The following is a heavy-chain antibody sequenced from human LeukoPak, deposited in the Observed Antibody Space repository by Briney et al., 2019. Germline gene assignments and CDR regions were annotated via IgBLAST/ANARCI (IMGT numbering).Heavy chain of an antibody. D-gene: IGHD2-15*01. J-gene: IGHJ4*02. CDR2: IKQDGSEK. V-gene: IGHV3-7*01. Sequence: PGGSLRLSCVTSGFTFSSHWMSWVRQAPGKGLEWVANIKQDGSEKYYVDSLKGRFTISRDNAKNSLYLQMNSLRAEDTAVYYCARGYCIGVSCYSSYFDYWGQGTLLTVSS. CDR1: GFTFSSHW. CDR3: ARGYCIGVSCYSSYFDY.